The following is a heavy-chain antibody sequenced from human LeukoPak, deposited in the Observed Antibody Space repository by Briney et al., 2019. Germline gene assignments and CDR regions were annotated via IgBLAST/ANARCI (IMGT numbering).Heavy chain of an antibody. CDR3: ASGISISGWYYAFDI. V-gene: IGHV3-7*01. Sequence: GGSLRLSCAASGFTFNYYAMHWVRQAPGKGLEWVANIKQDGSEKYYVDSVKGRFTISRDNAKNSLYLQMNSLRAEDTAVYYCASGISISGWYYAFDIWGQGTMVTVSS. CDR2: IKQDGSEK. J-gene: IGHJ3*02. D-gene: IGHD6-19*01. CDR1: GFTFNYYA.